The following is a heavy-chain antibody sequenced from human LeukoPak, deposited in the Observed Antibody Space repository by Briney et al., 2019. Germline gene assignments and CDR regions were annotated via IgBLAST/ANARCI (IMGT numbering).Heavy chain of an antibody. V-gene: IGHV4-31*03. CDR1: GGSISSGGYY. Sequence: EPSETLSLTCTVSGGSISSGGYYWSWIRQHPGKGLEWIGYIYYSGSTYYNPSLKSRVTISVDTSKNQFSLKLSSMTAADTAVYYCARTLTYYYDSSEFPYYFDYWGQGTLVTVSS. CDR2: IYYSGST. J-gene: IGHJ4*02. D-gene: IGHD3-22*01. CDR3: ARTLTYYYDSSEFPYYFDY.